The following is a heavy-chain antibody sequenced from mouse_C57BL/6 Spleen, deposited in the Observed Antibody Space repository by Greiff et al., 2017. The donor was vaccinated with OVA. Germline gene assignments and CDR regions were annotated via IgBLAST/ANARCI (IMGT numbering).Heavy chain of an antibody. CDR2: INPGSGGT. J-gene: IGHJ2*01. CDR3: ARRDGSRVLDY. D-gene: IGHD1-1*01. V-gene: IGHV1-54*01. CDR1: GYAFTNYL. Sequence: VQLQQSGAELVRPGTSVKVSCKASGYAFTNYLIEWVKQRPGQGLEWIGVINPGSGGTNYNEKFKGKATLTADKSSSTAYMQLSSLTSEDSAVYFCARRDGSRVLDYWGQGTTLTVSS.